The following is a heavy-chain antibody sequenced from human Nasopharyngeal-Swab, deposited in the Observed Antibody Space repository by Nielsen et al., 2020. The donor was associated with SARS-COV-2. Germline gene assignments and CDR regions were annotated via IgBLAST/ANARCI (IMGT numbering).Heavy chain of an antibody. Sequence: GESLKISCAASGFTFSSYAMHWVRQAPGKGLERVAVVSYDGRNKYYADSVKGRFTISRDNSKNTLYLQMNSLRAEDTAVYYCASSPLDSNDYYYGFDYWGQGTLVTVSS. CDR2: VSYDGRNK. J-gene: IGHJ4*02. CDR1: GFTFSSYA. D-gene: IGHD3-22*01. CDR3: ASSPLDSNDYYYGFDY. V-gene: IGHV3-30*04.